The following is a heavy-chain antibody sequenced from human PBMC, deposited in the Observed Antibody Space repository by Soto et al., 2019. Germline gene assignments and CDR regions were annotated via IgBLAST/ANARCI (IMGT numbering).Heavy chain of an antibody. Sequence: SETLSLTCTVSGGSISSGDYYWSWIRQPPGKGLEWIGYVYCSVSTYYNSSLKSRVTISVDTSKNQFSLKLSSVTAADTAMYYCSRAGHGVRRVYYHFDSWGQGTRVTVSS. CDR2: VYCSVST. V-gene: IGHV4-30-4*01. J-gene: IGHJ4*02. D-gene: IGHD3-22*01. CDR1: GGSISSGDYY. CDR3: SRAGHGVRRVYYHFDS.